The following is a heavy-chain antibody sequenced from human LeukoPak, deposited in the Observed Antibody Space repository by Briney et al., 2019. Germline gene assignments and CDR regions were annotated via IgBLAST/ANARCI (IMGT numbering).Heavy chain of an antibody. Sequence: SQTLSLTCTVSGGSISSGDYYWSWIRPPPGKGLEWIGYIYYSGSTYYNPSLKSRVTISVDTSKNQFSLKLSSVTAADTAVYYCARDLWGGNYFDYWGQGTLVTVSS. CDR3: ARDLWGGNYFDY. D-gene: IGHD2-21*01. V-gene: IGHV4-30-4*01. CDR2: IYYSGST. CDR1: GGSISSGDYY. J-gene: IGHJ4*02.